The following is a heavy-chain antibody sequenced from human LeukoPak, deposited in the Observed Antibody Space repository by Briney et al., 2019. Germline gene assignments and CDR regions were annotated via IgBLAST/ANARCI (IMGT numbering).Heavy chain of an antibody. Sequence: PGVSLRLSCAASGFTFSNFWMHWVRQARGKGLVWVSRIKGDGGVATYADSVKGRFTISRDNARDTLYLQMNSLGAEDTAVYYCASGVEPATINELNYWGQGTLVTVSS. V-gene: IGHV3-74*03. CDR3: ASGVEPATINELNY. CDR2: IKGDGGVA. CDR1: GFTFSNFW. D-gene: IGHD5-24*01. J-gene: IGHJ4*02.